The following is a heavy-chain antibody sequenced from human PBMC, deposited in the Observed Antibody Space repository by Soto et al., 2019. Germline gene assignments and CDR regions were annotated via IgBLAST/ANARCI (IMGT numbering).Heavy chain of an antibody. Sequence: GGSLRLSCAASGFTFSSYGMHWVRQAPGKGLEWVAVIWYDGSNKYYADSVKGRFTISKDNSKNTLYLQMNSLRAEDTAVYYCARDIRSSSWYGFLSTQGYYFDYWGQGTLVTVSS. V-gene: IGHV3-33*01. J-gene: IGHJ4*02. D-gene: IGHD6-13*01. CDR2: IWYDGSNK. CDR3: ARDIRSSSWYGFLSTQGYYFDY. CDR1: GFTFSSYG.